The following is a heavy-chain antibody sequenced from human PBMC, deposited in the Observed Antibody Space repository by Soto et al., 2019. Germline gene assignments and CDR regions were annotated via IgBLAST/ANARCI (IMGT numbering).Heavy chain of an antibody. CDR2: IIPIFGTA. D-gene: IGHD6-13*01. CDR3: ARVYSSSWGYYYYYCGMDV. J-gene: IGHJ6*02. V-gene: IGHV1-69*06. CDR1: GGTFSSYA. Sequence: QVQLVQSGAEVKKPGSSVKVSCKASGGTFSSYAISWVRQAPGQGLEWMGGIIPIFGTANYEKKFQGRVTITADKSTSTAYMELSSLRSEDTAVYYCARVYSSSWGYYYYYCGMDVWGQGTTVTVSS.